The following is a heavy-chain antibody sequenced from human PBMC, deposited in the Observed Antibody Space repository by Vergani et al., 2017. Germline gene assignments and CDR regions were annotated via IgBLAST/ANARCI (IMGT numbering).Heavy chain of an antibody. CDR3: ATDRDLMVRGGNYYYYGMDV. D-gene: IGHD3-10*01. Sequence: QVQLVQSGAEVKKPGASVKVSCKVSGYPLTELSMHWVRQAPGKGLEWMGGFDPEDGETIYAQKFQGRVTMTEDTSTDTAYMELSSLRSEDTAVYYCATDRDLMVRGGNYYYYGMDVWGQGTTVTVSS. CDR2: FDPEDGET. V-gene: IGHV1-24*01. CDR1: GYPLTELS. J-gene: IGHJ6*02.